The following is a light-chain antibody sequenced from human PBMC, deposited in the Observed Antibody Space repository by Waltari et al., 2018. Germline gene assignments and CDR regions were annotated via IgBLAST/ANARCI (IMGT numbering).Light chain of an antibody. V-gene: IGLV1-44*01. CDR3: ASWDDSLNGVV. CDR2: SDK. Sequence: QSVLTQPPSASGTPGQSVTISCSGGRSNVGSNAVNWYQQFPGTAPKFLISSDKQRPAGVPDRFSDSKSDTSASLIISGLQSEDEADYYCASWDDSLNGVVFGGGTRLTVL. CDR1: RSNVGSNA. J-gene: IGLJ2*01.